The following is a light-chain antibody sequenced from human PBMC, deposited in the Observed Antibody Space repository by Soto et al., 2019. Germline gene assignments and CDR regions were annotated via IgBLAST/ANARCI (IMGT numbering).Light chain of an antibody. J-gene: IGKJ5*01. V-gene: IGKV3-11*01. Sequence: EVVLTQSPATLSLSPGERATLSCRASQSVRTYVAGYQQKPGQAPRLLSHDASRRAPGTPARVSGSRAGTDVTLTIISLEPEDFAVYYCQQRTNSPSSTLGQGTRLEI. CDR1: QSVRTY. CDR3: QQRTNSPSST. CDR2: DAS.